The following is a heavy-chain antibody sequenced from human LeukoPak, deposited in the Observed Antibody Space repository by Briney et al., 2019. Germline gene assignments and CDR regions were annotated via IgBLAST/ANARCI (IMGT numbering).Heavy chain of an antibody. CDR2: ISSSSSYI. Sequence: PGGSLRLSCAASGFTFSSYSMNWVRQAPGKGLEWVSSISSSSSYIYYADSVKGRFTISRDNAKNSLYLQMNSLRAEDTAVYYCARDSSVVWFGELLYGSRGYMDVWGKGTTVTISS. CDR1: GFTFSSYS. J-gene: IGHJ6*03. CDR3: ARDSSVVWFGELLYGSRGYMDV. D-gene: IGHD3-10*01. V-gene: IGHV3-21*01.